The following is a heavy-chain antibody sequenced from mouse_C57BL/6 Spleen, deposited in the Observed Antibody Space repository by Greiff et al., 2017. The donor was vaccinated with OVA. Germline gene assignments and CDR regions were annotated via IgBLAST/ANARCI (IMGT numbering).Heavy chain of an antibody. CDR3: TRPPVGVTTPSWFAY. CDR1: GFNIKDYY. D-gene: IGHD2-2*01. J-gene: IGHJ3*01. Sequence: EVQLQQSGAELVKPGASVKLSCTASGFNIKDYYMHWVKQRPEQGLEWIGRIDPEDGETKYAPKFQGKATITADTSSNTAYLQLSSLSSKDTSVYYCTRPPVGVTTPSWFAYWGQGTLVTVSA. CDR2: IDPEDGET. V-gene: IGHV14-2*01.